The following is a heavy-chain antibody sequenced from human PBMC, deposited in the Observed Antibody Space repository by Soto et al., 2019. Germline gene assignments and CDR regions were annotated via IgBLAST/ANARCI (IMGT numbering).Heavy chain of an antibody. CDR1: GFMFSSYA. Sequence: QVQLVESGGGVVQPGRSLRLSCAASGFMFSSYAMHWVRQAPGKGLEWVAVKTYDGSNKYYEDSVKGRFTLSRDNSKNTLYLQMNSLRAEDTAVYYCARAGGLLVDYWGQGTLVTVSS. CDR3: ARAGGLLVDY. D-gene: IGHD1-26*01. J-gene: IGHJ4*02. CDR2: KTYDGSNK. V-gene: IGHV3-30-3*01.